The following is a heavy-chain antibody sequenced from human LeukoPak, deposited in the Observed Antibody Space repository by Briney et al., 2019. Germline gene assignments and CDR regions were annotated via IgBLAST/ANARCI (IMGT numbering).Heavy chain of an antibody. CDR1: GFTFSSYD. Sequence: GGSLRLSCAASGFTFSSYDMNWVRQAPGKGLEWVSAISSSGGSTYYADSVKGRFTISRDNSQNTLYLQMNSLRAEDTAVYYCGKVLSLDRSGYYTGVGYWGQGTLVTVSS. J-gene: IGHJ4*02. D-gene: IGHD3-3*01. CDR3: GKVLSLDRSGYYTGVGY. CDR2: ISSSGGST. V-gene: IGHV3-23*01.